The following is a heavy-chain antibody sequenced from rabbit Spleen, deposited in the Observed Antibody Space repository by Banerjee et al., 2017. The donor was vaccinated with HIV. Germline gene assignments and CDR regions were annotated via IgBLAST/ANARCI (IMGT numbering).Heavy chain of an antibody. D-gene: IGHD8-1*01. CDR1: GFTLSSYY. J-gene: IGHJ6*01. Sequence: HPKESGGGLVQPGGSLKLSCTASGFTLSSYYMNWVRQAPGKGLEWIGYIDPVFGITYYANWVNGRFSISRENAQNTVFLQMTSLTAADTATYFCARDGAGGSYFALWGPGTLVTVS. CDR2: IDPVFGIT. V-gene: IGHV1S7*01. CDR3: ARDGAGGSYFAL.